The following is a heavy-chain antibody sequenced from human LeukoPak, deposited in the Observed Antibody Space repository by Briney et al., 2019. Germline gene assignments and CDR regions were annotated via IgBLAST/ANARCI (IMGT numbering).Heavy chain of an antibody. Sequence: GGSLRLSCAASGFIFSSYAMHWVRQAPGKGLEWVAVISYDGSNKYYADSVKGRFTISRDNSKNTLYLQMNSLRAEDTAVYYCARDLAAAPHWGQGTLVTVSS. CDR1: GFIFSSYA. CDR3: ARDLAAAPH. V-gene: IGHV3-30-3*01. CDR2: ISYDGSNK. D-gene: IGHD6-13*01. J-gene: IGHJ4*02.